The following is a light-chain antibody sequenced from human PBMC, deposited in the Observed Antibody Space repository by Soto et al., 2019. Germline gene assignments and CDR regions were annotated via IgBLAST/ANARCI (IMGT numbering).Light chain of an antibody. V-gene: IGLV2-8*01. CDR2: EVS. CDR1: SSDVGGYKY. J-gene: IGLJ3*02. CDR3: SSYAGSNNVV. Sequence: QSVLTQPPSASGSPGQSVTISCTGTSSDVGGYKYVSWYQQHPGKAPRLMIYEVSKRPSGVPDRFSGSKSGNTASLTVSGFQAEDEADYYCSSYAGSNNVVFGGGTKLTVL.